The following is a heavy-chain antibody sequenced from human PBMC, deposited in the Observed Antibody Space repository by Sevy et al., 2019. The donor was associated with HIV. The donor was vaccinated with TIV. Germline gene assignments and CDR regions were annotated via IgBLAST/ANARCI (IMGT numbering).Heavy chain of an antibody. V-gene: IGHV3-7*01. J-gene: IGHJ4*02. Sequence: GGSLRLSCAASGFTLSNFWMSWVRQAPGKGLEWVANIKQDGSDKYYVDSVKGRFTISRDNAKNSLYLQMNSLRAEDTAVYYCARDLYSGSYYENYWGQGTLVTVSS. CDR2: IKQDGSDK. CDR1: GFTLSNFW. CDR3: ARDLYSGSYYENY. D-gene: IGHD1-26*01.